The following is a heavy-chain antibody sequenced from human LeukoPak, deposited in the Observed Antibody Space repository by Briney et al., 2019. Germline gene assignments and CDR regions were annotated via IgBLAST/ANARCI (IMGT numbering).Heavy chain of an antibody. CDR2: ISPDSGDR. CDR3: ARDTPPHVYDYWGGYSDPNFDY. V-gene: IGHV1-18*01. J-gene: IGHJ4*02. D-gene: IGHD3-3*01. Sequence: ASVKVSCKASGYSFTYYGISWVRQVPGQGLEWMGWISPDSGDRNYAQRFRGRVAMTTDKSTNTAYMELRSLRSDDTAVYYCARDTPPHVYDYWGGYSDPNFDYWGQGTLVTVSS. CDR1: GYSFTYYG.